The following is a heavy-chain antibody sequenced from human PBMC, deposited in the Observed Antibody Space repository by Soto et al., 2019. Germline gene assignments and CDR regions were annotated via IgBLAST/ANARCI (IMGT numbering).Heavy chain of an antibody. CDR3: AGDPDSHYNDSHASSYP. J-gene: IGHJ5*02. D-gene: IGHD3-22*01. V-gene: IGHV1-69*04. CDR2: IIPIIGII. Sequence: SVKVSCKASGGTFSTYTITWVRQAPGQGLEWMGKIIPIIGIINYAQKFQGRVTISADKFTGTAYMELTRLRSDDTAVYYCAGDPDSHYNDSHASSYPWGQGTLVTVSS. CDR1: GGTFSTYT.